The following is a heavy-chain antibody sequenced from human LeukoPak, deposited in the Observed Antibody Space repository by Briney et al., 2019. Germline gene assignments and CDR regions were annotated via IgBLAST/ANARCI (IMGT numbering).Heavy chain of an antibody. J-gene: IGHJ6*02. CDR2: ISYDGSNK. D-gene: IGHD2-2*01. CDR1: GFTFSSYA. Sequence: GGSLRLSCAASGFTFSSYAMHWVRQAPGKGLEWVAVISYDGSNKYYADSVKGRFTISRDNSKNTLYLQVNSLRAEDTTVCYCARSGGTSSLYFYGMDVWGQGTTVTVSS. V-gene: IGHV3-30-3*01. CDR3: ARSGGTSSLYFYGMDV.